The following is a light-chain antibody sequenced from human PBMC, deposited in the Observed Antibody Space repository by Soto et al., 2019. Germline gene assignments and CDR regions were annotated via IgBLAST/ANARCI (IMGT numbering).Light chain of an antibody. CDR2: GAS. CDR1: QRVSSSY. Sequence: EIVLTQSPGTLSLSPGVRATLSCRASQRVSSSYLAWYQQKPGQAPRLLIYGASSRATGIPDRFSGSGSGTDFTLTISRLEPEDFAVYFCQRYGNSPPFTFGQGTKVDIK. V-gene: IGKV3-20*01. CDR3: QRYGNSPPFT. J-gene: IGKJ2*01.